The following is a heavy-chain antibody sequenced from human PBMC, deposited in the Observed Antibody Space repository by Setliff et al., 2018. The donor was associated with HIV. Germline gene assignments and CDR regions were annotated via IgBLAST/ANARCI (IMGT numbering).Heavy chain of an antibody. J-gene: IGHJ4*02. D-gene: IGHD2-15*01. CDR1: GFTFSNYA. V-gene: IGHV3-23*01. Sequence: GGSLRLSCAASGFTFSNYAMSWVRQAPGKGLEWVSGISGSGGSTYYVDSVKGRFTISRDNSKNTRYLQMNSLGAADTAVYYCAKNIAGVCYSGLDYWGQGALVTVSS. CDR2: ISGSGGST. CDR3: AKNIAGVCYSGLDY.